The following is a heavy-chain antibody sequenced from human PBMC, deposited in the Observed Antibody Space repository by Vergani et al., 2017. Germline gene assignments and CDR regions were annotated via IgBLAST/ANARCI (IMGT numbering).Heavy chain of an antibody. CDR1: GGSISSSSYY. J-gene: IGHJ4*02. Sequence: QLQLQESGPGLVKPSETLSLTCTVSGGSISSSSYYWGWIRQPPGKGLEWIGSIYYSGSTYYNPSLKSRVTISVDTSKNQFSLKLSPVTAADTAVYYCARGGWYEAYYFDYWGQGTLVTVSS. CDR3: ARGGWYEAYYFDY. V-gene: IGHV4-39*07. D-gene: IGHD6-19*01. CDR2: IYYSGST.